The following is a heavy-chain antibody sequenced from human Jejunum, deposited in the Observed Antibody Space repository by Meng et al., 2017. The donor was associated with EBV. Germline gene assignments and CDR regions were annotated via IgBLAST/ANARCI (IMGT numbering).Heavy chain of an antibody. V-gene: IGHV1-18*01. Sequence: VSLVQSGAEVKKLVASVKVSCKVSGYTYSSYCISWVRQAPGQRLDWMGWISAYNANTNYAQNFQGRVTLTTDTSTNTAYMDLRSLTSDDTALYYCASGGVVVSGSYYFDYWGQGTLVTVSS. J-gene: IGHJ4*02. D-gene: IGHD2-21*02. CDR2: ISAYNANT. CDR3: ASGGVVVSGSYYFDY. CDR1: GYTYSSYC.